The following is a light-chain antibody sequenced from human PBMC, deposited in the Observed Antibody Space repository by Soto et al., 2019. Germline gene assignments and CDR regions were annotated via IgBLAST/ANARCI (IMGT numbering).Light chain of an antibody. V-gene: IGKV3-15*01. J-gene: IGKJ1*01. Sequence: EIVMTQSPATLSVSPGERATLSCRASQSVSSNLAWYQQKPGQAPRLLIYGASTRATGIPARFSGSGSGTEYTLTISSLQSEDFATYFCQQANSLPPWTFGQGTRVEIK. CDR3: QQANSLPPWT. CDR1: QSVSSN. CDR2: GAS.